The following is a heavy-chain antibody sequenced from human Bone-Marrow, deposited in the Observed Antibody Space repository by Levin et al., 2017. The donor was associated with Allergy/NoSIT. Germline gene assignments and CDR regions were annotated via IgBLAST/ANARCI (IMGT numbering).Heavy chain of an antibody. D-gene: IGHD3-9*01. CDR1: GGSISSHSYY. J-gene: IGHJ1*01. Sequence: KSSETLSLTCTVSGGSISSHSYYWSWIRQPAGKGLEWIGHIYTSGTTEYNPSLKSRVTISQDTSKNQFSLKLTSVTAADTAVYYCAREIRYQYLQYWGQGSLVTVSS. V-gene: IGHV4-61*09. CDR2: IYTSGTT. CDR3: AREIRYQYLQY.